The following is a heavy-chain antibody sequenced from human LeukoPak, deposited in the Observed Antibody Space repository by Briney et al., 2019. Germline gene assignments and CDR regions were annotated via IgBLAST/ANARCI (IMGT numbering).Heavy chain of an antibody. CDR2: INPYSGGT. D-gene: IGHD1-26*01. V-gene: IGHV1-2*06. CDR3: ARGDGSYSPFDY. Sequence: ASVKVSCKASGYTFTGYYMHWVRQAPGQGLEWMGRINPYSGGTNYAQKFQGRVTMTRDTSISTAYMELSRLRSDDTAVYYCARGDGSYSPFDYWGQGTLVTVSS. J-gene: IGHJ4*02. CDR1: GYTFTGYY.